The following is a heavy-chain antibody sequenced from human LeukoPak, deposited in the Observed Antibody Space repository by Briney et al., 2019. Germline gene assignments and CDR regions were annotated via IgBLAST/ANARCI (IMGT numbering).Heavy chain of an antibody. V-gene: IGHV3-21*01. CDR3: ARLAATLGLGFDY. CDR1: GFTFTTYN. CDR2: ISSDSTYV. Sequence: PGGSLRLSCAASGFTFTTYNMNWFRQAPGKGLEWVSSISSDSTYVYYADSVRGRFTISRDNAKNSLYLQMNSLRAEDTAVYYCARLAATLGLGFDYWGQGTLVTVSS. J-gene: IGHJ4*02. D-gene: IGHD2-15*01.